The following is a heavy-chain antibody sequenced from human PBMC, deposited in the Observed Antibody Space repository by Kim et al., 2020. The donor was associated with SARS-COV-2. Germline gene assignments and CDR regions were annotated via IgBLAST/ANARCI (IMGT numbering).Heavy chain of an antibody. V-gene: IGHV1-69*13. CDR3: ARDRWRKNSDYDILTGYTNWFDP. Sequence: SVKVSCKASGGTFSSYAISWVRQAPGQGLEWMGGIIPIFGTANYAQKFQGRVTITADESTSTAYMELSSLRSEDTAVYYCARDRWRKNSDYDILTGYTNWFDPWGQGTLVTVSS. CDR1: GGTFSSYA. D-gene: IGHD3-9*01. CDR2: IIPIFGTA. J-gene: IGHJ5*02.